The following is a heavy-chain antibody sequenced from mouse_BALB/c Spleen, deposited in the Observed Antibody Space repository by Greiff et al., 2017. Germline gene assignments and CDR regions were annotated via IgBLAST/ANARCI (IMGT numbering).Heavy chain of an antibody. J-gene: IGHJ3*01. CDR1: GFTFSSYT. Sequence: EVKLVESGGGLVKPGGSLKLSCAASGFTFSSYTMSWVRQTPEKRLEWVATISSGGSYTYYPDSVKGRFTISRDNAKNTLYLQMSSLKSEDTAMYYCTRGGGDWFAYWGQGTLVTVSA. CDR2: ISSGGSYT. CDR3: TRGGGDWFAY. V-gene: IGHV5-6-4*01.